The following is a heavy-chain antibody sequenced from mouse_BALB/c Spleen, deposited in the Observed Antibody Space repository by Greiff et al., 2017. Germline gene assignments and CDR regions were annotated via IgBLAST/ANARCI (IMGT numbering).Heavy chain of an antibody. Sequence: EVHLVESGGGLVQPGGSRKLSCAASGFTFSDYGMAWVRQAPGKGPEWVAFISNLAYSIYYADTVTGRFTISRENAKNTLYLEMSSLRSEDTAMYYCARVVADYFDYWGQGTTLTVSS. CDR1: GFTFSDYG. CDR3: ARVVADYFDY. D-gene: IGHD1-1*01. V-gene: IGHV5-15*02. CDR2: ISNLAYSI. J-gene: IGHJ2*01.